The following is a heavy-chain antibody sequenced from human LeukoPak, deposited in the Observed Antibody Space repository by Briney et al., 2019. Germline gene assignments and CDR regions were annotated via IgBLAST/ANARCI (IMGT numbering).Heavy chain of an antibody. D-gene: IGHD2-21*02. CDR2: ISGSGGST. Sequence: GGSLRLSCAASGFTFSSYAMSWVRQAPGKGLEWVSAISGSGGSTYYADSVKGRFTISRDNAKNSLYLQMNSLRAEDTAVYYCARAVVVTAIPRYYFDYWGQGTLVTVSS. J-gene: IGHJ4*02. V-gene: IGHV3-23*01. CDR1: GFTFSSYA. CDR3: ARAVVVTAIPRYYFDY.